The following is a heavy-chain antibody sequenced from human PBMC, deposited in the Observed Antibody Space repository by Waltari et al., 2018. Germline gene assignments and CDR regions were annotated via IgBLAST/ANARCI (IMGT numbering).Heavy chain of an antibody. Sequence: QVQLVQSGAEVKKPGSSVKVSCKASGRPFSSYSISWVRQAPGQGLEWMGGIIPIFGTANYAQKFQGRVTITADESTSTAYMELSSLRSEDTAVYYCARSEYSSSSPFDYWGQGTLVTVSS. D-gene: IGHD6-6*01. CDR3: ARSEYSSSSPFDY. CDR1: GRPFSSYS. J-gene: IGHJ4*02. CDR2: IIPIFGTA. V-gene: IGHV1-69*01.